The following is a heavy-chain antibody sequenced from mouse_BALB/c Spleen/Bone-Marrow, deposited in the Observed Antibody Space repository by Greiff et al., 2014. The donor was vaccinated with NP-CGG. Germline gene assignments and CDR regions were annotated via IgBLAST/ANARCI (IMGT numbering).Heavy chain of an antibody. Sequence: EVQGVESGGGLVQPGGSMKLSCAASGFTFSDTWLDWVRQSPEKGLEWVAEIRTKADDYATYYAGSVKGRITISRDDSISSVFLQMNSLRAEDTGIYYCSPHPFDYWGQGTPLTVSA. CDR2: IRTKADDYAT. CDR3: SPHPFDY. V-gene: IGHV6-6*01. CDR1: GFTFSDTW. J-gene: IGHJ2*01.